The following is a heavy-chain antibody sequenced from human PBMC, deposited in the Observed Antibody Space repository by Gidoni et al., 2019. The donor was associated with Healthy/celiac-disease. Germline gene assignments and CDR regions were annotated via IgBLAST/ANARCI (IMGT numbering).Heavy chain of an antibody. J-gene: IGHJ4*02. V-gene: IGHV3-30-3*01. CDR3: ARALKDIAVAGYGIDY. Sequence: VQRVESGGGVVQPGRSLRLPCAASGFPFSSYAMHWVRHAPGKGLEWVAVISYDGSNKYYADSVKGRFTISRDNSKNTLYLQMNSLRAEDTAVYYCARALKDIAVAGYGIDYWGQGTLVTVSS. CDR1: GFPFSSYA. D-gene: IGHD6-19*01. CDR2: ISYDGSNK.